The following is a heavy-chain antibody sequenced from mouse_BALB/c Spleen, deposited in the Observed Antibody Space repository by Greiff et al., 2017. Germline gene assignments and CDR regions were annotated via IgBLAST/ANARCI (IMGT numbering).Heavy chain of an antibody. V-gene: IGHV1-12*01. J-gene: IGHJ4*01. CDR3: ATDLRYAMDY. CDR2: IYPGNGDT. CDR1: GYTFTSYN. Sequence: LQQPGAELVKPGASVKMSCKASGYTFTSYNMHWVKQTPGQGLEWIGAIYPGNGDTSYNQKFKGKATLTADKSSSTAYMQLSSLTSEDSAVYYCATDLRYAMDYWGQGTSVTVSS.